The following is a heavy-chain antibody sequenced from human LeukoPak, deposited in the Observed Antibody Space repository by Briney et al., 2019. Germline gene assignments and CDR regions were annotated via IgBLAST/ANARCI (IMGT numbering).Heavy chain of an antibody. CDR2: ISGSGGST. CDR1: GLTFSSYD. CDR3: AKDKRWELLGY. Sequence: GGSLRLSCAASGLTFSSYDMSWVRQAPGKGLEWVSAISGSGGSTYYADSVKGRFTISRDNSKNTLYLQMNSLRAEDTAVYYCAKDKRWELLGYWGQGTLVTVSS. V-gene: IGHV3-23*01. J-gene: IGHJ4*02. D-gene: IGHD1-26*01.